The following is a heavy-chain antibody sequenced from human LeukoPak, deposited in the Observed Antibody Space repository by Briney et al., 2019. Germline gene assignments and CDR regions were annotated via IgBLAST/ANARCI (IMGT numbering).Heavy chain of an antibody. CDR3: ARSNSWGFDP. V-gene: IGHV4-59*12. J-gene: IGHJ5*02. D-gene: IGHD6-6*01. CDR1: GASISSYY. CDR2: IYYSGST. Sequence: SETLSLTCTVSGASISSYYWRWIRQPPGKGLEWIGDIYYSGSTNYNPSLKSRVTISVDTSKNQFSLKLSSVTAADTAVYYCARSNSWGFDPWGQGTLVTVSS.